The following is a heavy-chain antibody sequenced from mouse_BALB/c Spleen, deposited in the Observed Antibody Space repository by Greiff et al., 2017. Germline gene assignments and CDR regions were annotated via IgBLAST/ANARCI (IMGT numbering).Heavy chain of an antibody. CDR2: IYPGGGYT. CDR3: ARTNWDGDYYAMDY. J-gene: IGHJ4*01. D-gene: IGHD4-1*01. CDR1: GYTFTNYW. Sequence: LMESGAELVRPGTSVKISCKASGYTFTNYWLGWVKQRPGHGLEWIGDIYPGGGYTNYNEKFKGKATLTADTSSSTAYMQLSSLTSEDSAVYFGARTNWDGDYYAMDYWGQGTSVTVSS. V-gene: IGHV1-63*02.